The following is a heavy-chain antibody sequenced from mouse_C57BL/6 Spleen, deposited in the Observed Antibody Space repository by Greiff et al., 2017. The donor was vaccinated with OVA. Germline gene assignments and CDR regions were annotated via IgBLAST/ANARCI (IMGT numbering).Heavy chain of an antibody. CDR1: GYAFSSSW. CDR3: ARNGYGSSSQAMDY. CDR2: IYPGDGDT. V-gene: IGHV1-82*01. D-gene: IGHD1-1*01. J-gene: IGHJ4*01. Sequence: QVQLQQSGPELVKPGASVKISCKASGYAFSSSWMNWVKQRPGKGLEWIGRIYPGDGDTNYNGKFKGKATLTADKSSSTAYMQLSSLTSEDSAVYCCARNGYGSSSQAMDYWGQGTSVTVSS.